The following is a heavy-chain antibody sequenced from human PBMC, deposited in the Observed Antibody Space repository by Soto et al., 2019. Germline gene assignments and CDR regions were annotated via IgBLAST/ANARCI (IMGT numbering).Heavy chain of an antibody. CDR3: ARGAVTCSGGSCYFV. J-gene: IGHJ4*02. CDR1: GGTFSSYT. V-gene: IGHV1-69*02. Sequence: QVQLVQSGAEVKKPGSSVKVSCKASGGTFSSYTISWVRQAPGQGLEWMGRIIPILGIANYAQKFQGRVTITADKSTRASYIELSSLRSEVTAVDYCARGAVTCSGGSCYFVGGQGTLVTVSS. CDR2: IIPILGIA. D-gene: IGHD2-15*01.